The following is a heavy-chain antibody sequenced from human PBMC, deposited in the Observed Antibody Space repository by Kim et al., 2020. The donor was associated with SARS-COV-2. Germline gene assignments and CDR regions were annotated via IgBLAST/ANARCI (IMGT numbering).Heavy chain of an antibody. CDR2: IYSGGST. D-gene: IGHD3-10*01. V-gene: IGHV3-53*01. Sequence: GGSLRLSCAASGFTVSSNYMSWVRQAPGKGLEWVSVIYSGGSTYYADSVKGRFTISRDNSKNTLYLQMNSLRAEDTAVYYCARDLDQFGEDKGYYYYGMDVWGQGTTVTVSS. CDR3: ARDLDQFGEDKGYYYYGMDV. CDR1: GFTVSSNY. J-gene: IGHJ6*02.